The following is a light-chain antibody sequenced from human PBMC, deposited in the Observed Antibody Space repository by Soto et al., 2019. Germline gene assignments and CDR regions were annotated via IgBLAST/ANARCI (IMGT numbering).Light chain of an antibody. V-gene: IGLV2-14*01. CDR2: KVS. Sequence: QSVLTQPASVSGSPGQSITISCTGSTSDVGAYNYVSWYKHHPGTAPQLMIYKVSNRPSGVSNRFSGSKSGNTASLTISGLQADDEGDYYCTSKTSSSTPFVFGTGTKLTVL. CDR1: TSDVGAYNY. CDR3: TSKTSSSTPFV. J-gene: IGLJ1*01.